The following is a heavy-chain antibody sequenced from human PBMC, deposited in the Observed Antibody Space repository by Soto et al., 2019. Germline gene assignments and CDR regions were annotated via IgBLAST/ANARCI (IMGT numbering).Heavy chain of an antibody. V-gene: IGHV3-21*02. J-gene: IGHJ4*02. Sequence: EVQLVESGGGLVKPGESLRLSCEASGFTFSRVSMNWVCHGPGKGLEWVASITSGSSDTWYSDSVKGPFIISRDNAQNSLFVQMNTLRAEDTAMYYCARVAYWGPGTQVTVSS. CDR1: GFTFSRVS. CDR3: ARVAY. CDR2: ITSGSSDT.